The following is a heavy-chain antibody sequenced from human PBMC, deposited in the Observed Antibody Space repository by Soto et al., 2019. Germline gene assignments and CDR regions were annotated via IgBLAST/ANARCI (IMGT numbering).Heavy chain of an antibody. V-gene: IGHV3-7*04. CDR3: ARGANILTGYYYHYYYYSMDV. J-gene: IGHJ6*03. CDR1: GFTFSSYW. Sequence: EVQLVESGGGLVQPGGSLRLSCAASGFTFSSYWMSWVRQAPGKGLEWVANIKQDGSEKYYVDSVKGRFTISRDNAKNSLYLQMNSLRAEDTAVYYCARGANILTGYYYHYYYYSMDVWGKGTTVTVSS. CDR2: IKQDGSEK. D-gene: IGHD3-9*01.